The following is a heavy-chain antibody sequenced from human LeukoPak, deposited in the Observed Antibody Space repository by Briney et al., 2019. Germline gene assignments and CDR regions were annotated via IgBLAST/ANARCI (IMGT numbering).Heavy chain of an antibody. V-gene: IGHV1-8*02. Sequence: ASVKVSCKASGGTFSSYAISWVRQATGQGLEWMGWMNPNSGNTGYAQKFQGRVTMTRNTSISTAYMELSSLRSEDTALYYCARAAWVSTSSKYYFDNWGQGTLVTVPS. D-gene: IGHD2-21*01. CDR3: ARAAWVSTSSKYYFDN. J-gene: IGHJ4*02. CDR1: GGTFSSYA. CDR2: MNPNSGNT.